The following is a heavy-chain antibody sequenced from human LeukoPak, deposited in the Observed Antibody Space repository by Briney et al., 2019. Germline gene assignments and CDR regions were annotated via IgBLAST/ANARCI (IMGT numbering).Heavy chain of an antibody. CDR1: GFTFSSYA. CDR2: ISGSGGST. Sequence: PGGSLRLSCAASGFTFSSYAMSWVRQAPGKGLEWVSAISGSGGSTYYADSVKGRFTISRDNSKNTLYLQMNSLRAEDTAVYYCARKGGTYYYDISVYSPAHYWGRGTLVTVSS. D-gene: IGHD3-22*01. V-gene: IGHV3-23*01. CDR3: ARKGGTYYYDISVYSPAHY. J-gene: IGHJ4*02.